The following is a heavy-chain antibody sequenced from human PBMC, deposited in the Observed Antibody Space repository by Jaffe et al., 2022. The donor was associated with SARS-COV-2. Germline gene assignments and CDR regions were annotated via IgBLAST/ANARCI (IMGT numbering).Heavy chain of an antibody. CDR3: ARDTYGGNSYYFDY. J-gene: IGHJ4*02. CDR1: GGAINSGSHY. Sequence: QVQLQESGPGLVKPSQTLSLTCTVSGGAINSGSHYWSWVRQPAGKGLEWIGRISTSGNTNYNPSLKSRVTMSMDTSNNQFSLKLTSVTAADTAVYYCARDTYGGNSYYFDYWGQGALVTVSS. V-gene: IGHV4-61*02. D-gene: IGHD2-21*02. CDR2: ISTSGNT.